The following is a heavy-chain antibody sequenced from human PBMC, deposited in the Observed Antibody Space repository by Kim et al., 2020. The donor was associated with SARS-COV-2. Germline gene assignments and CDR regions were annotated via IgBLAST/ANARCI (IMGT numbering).Heavy chain of an antibody. CDR2: IYSGGST. D-gene: IGHD4-17*01. Sequence: GGSLRLSCAASGFTVSSNYMSRVRQAPGKGLEWVSVIYSGGSTYYADSVKGRFTISRDNSKNTLYLQMNSLRAEDTAVYYCARLTTSGYIDPWGQGTLVTVSS. J-gene: IGHJ5*02. V-gene: IGHV3-53*01. CDR1: GFTVSSNY. CDR3: ARLTTSGYIDP.